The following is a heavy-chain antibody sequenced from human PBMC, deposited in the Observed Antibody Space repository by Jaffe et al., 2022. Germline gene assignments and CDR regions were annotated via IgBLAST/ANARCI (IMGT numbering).Heavy chain of an antibody. Sequence: QVQLEESGGGVVQPGGSLRLSCAASGFNLTNYGIHWVRQAPGRGLEWVTFIRYDGTNRYYAESVKGRFTISRDTSKNTVYLQMNSLRAEDTAVYYCGKGPRITIFGVRIDNWGQGTLVTVSS. D-gene: IGHD3-3*01. CDR1: GFNLTNYG. CDR2: IRYDGTNR. V-gene: IGHV3-30*02. CDR3: GKGPRITIFGVRIDN. J-gene: IGHJ4*02.